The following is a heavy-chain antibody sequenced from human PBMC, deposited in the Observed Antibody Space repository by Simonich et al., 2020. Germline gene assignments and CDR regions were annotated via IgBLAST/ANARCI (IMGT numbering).Heavy chain of an antibody. CDR1: GGSFSGYY. D-gene: IGHD1-1*01. V-gene: IGHV4-34*01. Sequence: QVQLQQWGAGLLKPSETLSLTCAVYGGSFSGYYWSWIRQPPGKGLEWIGEINHSGSTNYNPSLKIRDTISVDTSKNQFSLKLSSVTAADTAVYYCARGKGWKNAFDIWGQGTMVTVSS. CDR3: ARGKGWKNAFDI. CDR2: INHSGST. J-gene: IGHJ3*02.